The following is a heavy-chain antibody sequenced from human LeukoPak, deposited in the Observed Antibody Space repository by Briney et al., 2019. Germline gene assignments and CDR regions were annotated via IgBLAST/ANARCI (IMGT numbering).Heavy chain of an antibody. CDR2: ISSSGSTI. CDR1: GCTFSYYY. Sequence: GSPRLYFAASGCTFSYYYMSWIRQAPGKGLEWVSYISSSGSTIYYADSVKGRFTISRDNAKNSLYLQMNSLRAEDTAVYYCARLTWGLVDNWGQGTLVTVSS. CDR3: ARLTWGLVDN. V-gene: IGHV3-11*01. D-gene: IGHD7-27*01. J-gene: IGHJ4*02.